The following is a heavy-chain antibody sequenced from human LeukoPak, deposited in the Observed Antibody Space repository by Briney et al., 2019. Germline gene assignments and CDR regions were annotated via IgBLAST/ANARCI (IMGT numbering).Heavy chain of an antibody. V-gene: IGHV4-59*01. Sequence: SETLSLTCTVSGGSISSYYWSWIRQPPGKGLEWIGYIYYSGSTNYNPSLKSRVTISVDTSKSQFSLKLSSVTAADTAVYYCASRSSGYYYFDAFDIWGQGTMVTVSS. J-gene: IGHJ3*02. CDR2: IYYSGST. CDR1: GGSISSYY. D-gene: IGHD3-22*01. CDR3: ASRSSGYYYFDAFDI.